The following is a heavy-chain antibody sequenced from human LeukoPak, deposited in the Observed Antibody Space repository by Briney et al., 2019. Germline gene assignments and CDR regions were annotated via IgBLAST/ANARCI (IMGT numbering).Heavy chain of an antibody. CDR1: GDSISNYY. CDR2: IHHSGYT. CDR3: ARVGDCSDGTCYYHYYMDV. J-gene: IGHJ6*03. V-gene: IGHV4-59*01. D-gene: IGHD2-15*01. Sequence: SETLSLTCTVSGDSISNYYWTWIRQPPGKGLEWIGYIHHSGYTNYNPSLKSRVTISVDTSKNQFSLSLISVTAADTAVYYCARVGDCSDGTCYYHYYMDVWGKGTTVTVSS.